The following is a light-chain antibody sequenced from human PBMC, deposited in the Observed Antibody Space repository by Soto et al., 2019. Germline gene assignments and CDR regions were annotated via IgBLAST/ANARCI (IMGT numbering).Light chain of an antibody. CDR2: GAS. J-gene: IGKJ2*01. Sequence: EIVLTQSPGTLSLSPGERANLTCRASQSVSSSYLAWYQQKPGQAPRLLIYGASSRATGIPDRFSGSGSGTDFTLTISRLEPEDFAVYYCQQYGSSPLYTFGQGTTLEIK. CDR1: QSVSSSY. CDR3: QQYGSSPLYT. V-gene: IGKV3-20*01.